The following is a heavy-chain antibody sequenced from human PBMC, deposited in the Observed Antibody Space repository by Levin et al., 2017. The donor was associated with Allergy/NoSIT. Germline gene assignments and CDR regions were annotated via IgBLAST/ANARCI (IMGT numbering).Heavy chain of an antibody. CDR1: GSSISSGHW. D-gene: IGHD3-16*01. V-gene: IGHV4-28*01. Sequence: SETLSLTCAVSGSSISSGHWWGWIRQPPGKGLEWLGYIYNTGITYYNPSLKSRLIVSLDTSKNQFSLKLSSVTAEDTAVYYCATRKGDAGSFFDHWGQGTLVTVSS. CDR3: ATRKGDAGSFFDH. J-gene: IGHJ4*02. CDR2: IYNTGIT.